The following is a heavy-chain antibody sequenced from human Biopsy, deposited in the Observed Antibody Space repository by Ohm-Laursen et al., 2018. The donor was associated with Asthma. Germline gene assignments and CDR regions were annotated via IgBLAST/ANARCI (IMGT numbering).Heavy chain of an antibody. CDR3: ARAVDYSHYYGIDV. D-gene: IGHD3-10*01. CDR1: GGTFSNYA. J-gene: IGHJ6*02. Sequence: EASVKVSCKASGGTFSNYAISWVRQAPGQGLEWMGGIIPMFGTTNYAQKFQGRVTITADESTSTAYMELRSLRSDDTAVYFCARAVDYSHYYGIDVWGQGTTVTVS. CDR2: IIPMFGTT. V-gene: IGHV1-69*13.